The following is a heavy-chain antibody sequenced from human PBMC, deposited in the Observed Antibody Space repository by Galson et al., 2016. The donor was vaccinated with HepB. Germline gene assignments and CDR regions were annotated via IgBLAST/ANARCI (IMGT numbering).Heavy chain of an antibody. CDR2: VRVFDGHT. CDR3: AREQSSSWSPFDY. D-gene: IGHD6-13*01. Sequence: SVKVSCKASGYTFATHGISWVRQAPGEGLEWMGWVRVFDGHTDYAQKFQDRVSMTTDTSTNTAYMELRSLRYDDTPIYFCAREQSSSWSPFDYWGQGTLVAVSS. J-gene: IGHJ4*02. V-gene: IGHV1-18*01. CDR1: GYTFATHG.